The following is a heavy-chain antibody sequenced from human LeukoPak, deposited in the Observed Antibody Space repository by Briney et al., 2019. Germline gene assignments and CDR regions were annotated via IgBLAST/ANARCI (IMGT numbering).Heavy chain of an antibody. CDR2: MYNRGST. Sequence: SETLSLTCTVSGDSISNYYWSWIRQSPGKKLEWIGYMYNRGSTIYNPSLKSRVTISTDTSKNQFSLRLTSVTAADTAVYYCARAEKAVTGTLDYWGQGTLITVSS. CDR1: GDSISNYY. J-gene: IGHJ4*02. CDR3: ARAEKAVTGTLDY. V-gene: IGHV4-59*01. D-gene: IGHD6-19*01.